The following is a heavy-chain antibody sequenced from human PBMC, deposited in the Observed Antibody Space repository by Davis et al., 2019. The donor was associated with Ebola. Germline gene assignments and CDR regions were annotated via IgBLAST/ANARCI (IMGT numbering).Heavy chain of an antibody. D-gene: IGHD1-20*01. CDR3: ATLRRTITGMDDGFDI. Sequence: GGSLRLSCKVSGPTFNTHCIGCVRHLPGKCLEWMGIIYTVVSDTSYIPSFRGQVTISADKSIKTAFLQWSSVKASDTAMYYCATLRRTITGMDDGFDIWGQGTMVTVSS. V-gene: IGHV5-51*01. J-gene: IGHJ3*02. CDR2: IYTVVSDT. CDR1: GPTFNTHC.